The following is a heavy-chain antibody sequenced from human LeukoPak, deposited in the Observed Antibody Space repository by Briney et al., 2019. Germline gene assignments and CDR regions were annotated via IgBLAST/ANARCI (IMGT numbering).Heavy chain of an antibody. Sequence: ASVKVSCKASGYTFTRYYIHWVRQAPGQGLEWMGMINPSGFTTTYAQKFQGRVAMTRDMSTSTVYMQLSSLRSGDTAVYYCARGVYGVPIDYWGQGTLVTVSS. V-gene: IGHV1-46*01. D-gene: IGHD5/OR15-5a*01. J-gene: IGHJ4*02. CDR3: ARGVYGVPIDY. CDR1: GYTFTRYY. CDR2: INPSGFTT.